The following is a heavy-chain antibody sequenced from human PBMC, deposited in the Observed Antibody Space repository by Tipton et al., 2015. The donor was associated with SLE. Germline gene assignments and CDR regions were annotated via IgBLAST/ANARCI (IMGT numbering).Heavy chain of an antibody. CDR3: AREVTTGTRWFDP. CDR1: GGSFSGYY. D-gene: IGHD2-21*02. V-gene: IGHV4-34*01. CDR2: INPSGST. J-gene: IGHJ5*02. Sequence: TLSLTCVVYGGSFSGYYWSWIRQPPGKGLEWIGQINPSGSTNYNPSLKRRVTISVDTSKNQFSLKLRSVTAADTAVYYCAREVTTGTRWFDPWGQGTLVTVSS.